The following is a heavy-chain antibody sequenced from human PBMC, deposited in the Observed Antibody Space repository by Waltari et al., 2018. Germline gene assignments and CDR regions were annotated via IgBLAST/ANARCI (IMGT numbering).Heavy chain of an antibody. D-gene: IGHD3-22*01. Sequence: QLQLQESGPGLVKPSETLSLTCTVSGGSISSSSYYWGWIRQPPGKGLEWIGSIYYSGRTYYTPYLKSRVTISVDTSKNQFALKLSSVTAADTAVYYCASLRGDYDSSGYYYSNWFDPWGQGTLVTVSS. CDR3: ASLRGDYDSSGYYYSNWFDP. CDR1: GGSISSSSYY. J-gene: IGHJ5*02. CDR2: IYYSGRT. V-gene: IGHV4-39*01.